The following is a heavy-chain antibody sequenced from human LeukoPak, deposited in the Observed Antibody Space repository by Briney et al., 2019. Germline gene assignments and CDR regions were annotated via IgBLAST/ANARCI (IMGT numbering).Heavy chain of an antibody. V-gene: IGHV4-34*01. D-gene: IGHD3-10*01. CDR3: ARNPGYGSGSYYNRYYYYGMDV. Sequence: SETLSLTCAVYGGSFSGYYWSWIRQPPGKGLEWIGEVNHSGSTNYNPSLKSRVTISVDTSKNQFSLKLSSVTAADTAVYYCARNPGYGSGSYYNRYYYYGMDVWGQGTTVTVSS. J-gene: IGHJ6*02. CDR1: GGSFSGYY. CDR2: VNHSGST.